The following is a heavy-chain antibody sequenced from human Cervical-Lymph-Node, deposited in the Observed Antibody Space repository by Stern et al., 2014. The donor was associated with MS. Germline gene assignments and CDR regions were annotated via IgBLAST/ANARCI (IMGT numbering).Heavy chain of an antibody. CDR1: GGSFDAFY. CDR2: ISHSGYT. V-gene: IGHV4-34*01. J-gene: IGHJ5*02. CDR3: ARTWIAVRNTKWFDP. D-gene: IGHD6-6*01. Sequence: QVQLQQWGAGLLKPSETLSLTCAVYGGSFDAFYWSWIRQPPGKGLAWIGEISHSGYTNYHPSLKSRVPISVDTPKNQFSLKLSSVTAADTAVYYCARTWIAVRNTKWFDPWGQGTLVTVSS.